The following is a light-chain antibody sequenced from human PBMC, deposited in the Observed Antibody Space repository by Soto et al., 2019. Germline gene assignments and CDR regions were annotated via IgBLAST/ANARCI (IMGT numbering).Light chain of an antibody. CDR3: QQYNNCLSYT. Sequence: DIQITQSPSTLSASVGDRVTITCRATQSVSRWLAWYQQKPGRAPKLLIYDASTLESGVPSRFSGGGSGTQFTLTISSLQPEDFAAYYCQQYNNCLSYTFGQGTKLQIK. CDR1: QSVSRW. V-gene: IGKV1-5*01. CDR2: DAS. J-gene: IGKJ2*01.